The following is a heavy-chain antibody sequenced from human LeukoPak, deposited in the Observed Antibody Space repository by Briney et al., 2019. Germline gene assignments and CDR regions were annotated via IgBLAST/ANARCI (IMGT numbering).Heavy chain of an antibody. CDR2: TYYRSKWYN. D-gene: IGHD6-13*01. J-gene: IGHJ4*02. V-gene: IGHV6-1*01. Sequence: SQTLSLTCAIYGDSVSSNSAAWNWIRQSPSRGLEWLGRTYYRSKWYNDYEVSVKSRITINTDTSNNQFSLQLNSVTPEDTAVYYCARDGAAAEYYFDYWGQGTLVTVSS. CDR1: GDSVSSNSAA. CDR3: ARDGAAAEYYFDY.